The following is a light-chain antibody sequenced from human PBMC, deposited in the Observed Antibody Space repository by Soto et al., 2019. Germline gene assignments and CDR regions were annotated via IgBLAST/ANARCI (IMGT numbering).Light chain of an antibody. CDR1: SSDVGGYDY. Sequence: QSALTPPASVSGSPGQSVTISCTGTSSDVGGYDYVSWYQQHPGKAPKLMIYEVTIRPSGVSDRFSGSKSGNTASLTVSGLQAEDEADYYCSSYTGGNPSYVFGTGTKITVL. CDR2: EVT. CDR3: SSYTGGNPSYV. V-gene: IGLV2-8*01. J-gene: IGLJ1*01.